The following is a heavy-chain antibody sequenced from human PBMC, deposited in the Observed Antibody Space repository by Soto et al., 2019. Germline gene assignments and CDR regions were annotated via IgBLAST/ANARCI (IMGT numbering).Heavy chain of an antibody. V-gene: IGHV1-18*01. Sequence: ASVKVSCKASGYTFTSYGISWVRQAPGQGLEWMGWISAYNGNTNYAQKLQGRVTMTTDTSTSTAYMELRSLRSDDTAVYYCIIDDSSGYWDYWGQGTLVTVSS. CDR2: ISAYNGNT. CDR3: IIDDSSGYWDY. D-gene: IGHD3-22*01. CDR1: GYTFTSYG. J-gene: IGHJ4*02.